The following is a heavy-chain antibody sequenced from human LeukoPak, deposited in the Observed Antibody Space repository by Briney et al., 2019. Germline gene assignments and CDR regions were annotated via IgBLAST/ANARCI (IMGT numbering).Heavy chain of an antibody. Sequence: PGESLKISCKGSGYSFTTYWIGWVRQMPGKGLEWMGSINPGDSDTIYSPSFQGQVTMSADKSITTAYLQWSSLRASDTAMYYCAIDTNNYYGSGSFDYWGQGTLVTVSS. D-gene: IGHD3-10*01. CDR2: INPGDSDT. CDR1: GYSFTTYW. CDR3: AIDTNNYYGSGSFDY. J-gene: IGHJ4*02. V-gene: IGHV5-51*01.